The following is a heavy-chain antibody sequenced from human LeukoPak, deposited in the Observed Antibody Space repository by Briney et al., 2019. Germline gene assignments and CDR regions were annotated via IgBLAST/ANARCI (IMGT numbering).Heavy chain of an antibody. CDR1: GYTFTGYY. CDR3: ARDLGFGDYYYYMDV. V-gene: IGHV1-2*02. CDR2: INPNSGGT. J-gene: IGHJ6*03. Sequence: GASVKVSCKASGYTFTGYYMHWVRQAPGQGLEWMGWINPNSGGTNYAQKFQGRVTMTRDTSISTAYMELSRLRSDDTAVYYCARDLGFGDYYYYMDVWGKGTTVTVSS. D-gene: IGHD3-10*01.